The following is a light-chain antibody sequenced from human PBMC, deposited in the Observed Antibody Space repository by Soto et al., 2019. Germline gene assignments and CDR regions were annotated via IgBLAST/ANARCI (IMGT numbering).Light chain of an antibody. CDR3: QQYSSGLNT. CDR1: QDVSQW. J-gene: IGKJ2*01. CDR2: KAS. V-gene: IGKV1-5*03. Sequence: DIHMTQSPSTLSASVGDRITITCRASQDVSQWLAWYQHKPGKAPKLLIYKASTLESGVSSRFSGRGSGTEFTLTIRDLQPDDFATHYCQQYSSGLNTFGQGTKLEIK.